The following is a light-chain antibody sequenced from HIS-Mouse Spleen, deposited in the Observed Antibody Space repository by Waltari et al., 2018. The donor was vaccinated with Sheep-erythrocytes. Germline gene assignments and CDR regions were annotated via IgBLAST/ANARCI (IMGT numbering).Light chain of an antibody. J-gene: IGLJ2*01. CDR1: NIGSKS. CDR2: DDS. V-gene: IGLV3-21*02. CDR3: QVWDSSSDPVV. Sequence: SYVLTQPPSVSVAPGQTARITCGGNNIGSKSVHWYQQKPGQAPVLVVYDDSDRPSGLPEPLAGSNSGNTATLTISRVEAGDEADYYCQVWDSSSDPVVFGGGTKLTVL.